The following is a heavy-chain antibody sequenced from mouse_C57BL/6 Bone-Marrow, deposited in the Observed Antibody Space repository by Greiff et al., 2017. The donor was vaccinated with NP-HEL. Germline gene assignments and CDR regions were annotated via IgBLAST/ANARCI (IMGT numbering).Heavy chain of an antibody. CDR1: GYTFTDYS. Sequence: QVQLQQSGAELVKPGASVKISCKASGYTFTDYSINWVKQRPGQGLEWIGQIGHGSGSTYSNDEFKGKDTLTADKYSSTAYMQLSILTSEDSAVYFYSRPIYYYYDSWYFDVWGTGTTVTVSS. CDR2: IGHGSGST. D-gene: IGHD2-4*01. CDR3: SRPIYYYYDSWYFDV. J-gene: IGHJ1*03. V-gene: IGHV1-77*01.